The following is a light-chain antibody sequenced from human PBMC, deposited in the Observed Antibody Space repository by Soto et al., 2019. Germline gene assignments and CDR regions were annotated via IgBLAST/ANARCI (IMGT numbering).Light chain of an antibody. CDR2: DVS. Sequence: QSALTQPSSVSGSPGQSITISCTGTSSDVGGYNYVSWYQQHPGKAPKFMIYDVSNRPSGVSSRFSGSKSGNTASLTISGLEAEHEADYFCSSYTSTSTYVIFGEGTKLTVL. V-gene: IGLV2-14*01. J-gene: IGLJ2*01. CDR3: SSYTSTSTYVI. CDR1: SSDVGGYNY.